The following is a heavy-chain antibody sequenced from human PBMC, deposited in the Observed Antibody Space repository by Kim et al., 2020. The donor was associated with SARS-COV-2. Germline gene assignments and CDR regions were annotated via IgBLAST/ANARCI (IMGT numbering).Heavy chain of an antibody. J-gene: IGHJ6*03. CDR1: GFTFSSYW. D-gene: IGHD3-10*01. CDR3: ARDPPPLGFGVSYYYYYYMDV. V-gene: IGHV3-7*01. CDR2: IKQDGSEK. Sequence: GGSLRLSCAASGFTFSSYWMSWVRQAPGKGLEWVANIKQDGSEKYYVDSVKGRFTISRDNAKNSLYLQMNSLRAEDTAVYYCARDPPPLGFGVSYYYYYYMDVWGKGTTVTVSS.